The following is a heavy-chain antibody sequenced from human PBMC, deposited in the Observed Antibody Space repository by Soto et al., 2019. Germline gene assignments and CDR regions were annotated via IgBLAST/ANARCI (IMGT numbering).Heavy chain of an antibody. D-gene: IGHD3-9*01. V-gene: IGHV3-23*01. J-gene: IGHJ4*02. CDR1: GFTFSSYG. Sequence: PGGSLRLSCAASGFTFSSYGMHWVRQAPGKGLEWVSAISGSGGSTCYADSVKGRFTISRDNSKNTLYLQMNSLRAEDTAVYYCAKGPLTEGNFDYWGQGTLVTVSS. CDR2: ISGSGGST. CDR3: AKGPLTEGNFDY.